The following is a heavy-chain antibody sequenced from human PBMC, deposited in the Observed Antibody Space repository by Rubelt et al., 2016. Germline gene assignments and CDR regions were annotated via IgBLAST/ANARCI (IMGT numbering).Heavy chain of an antibody. V-gene: IGHV3-48*04. CDR2: NSSSSSLI. D-gene: IGHD3-10*01. Sequence: VRPGGSLRLSCAASGFTFGGYRMHWLRQAPRKGLEWVSSNSSSSSLIYYAASVKGRFTISRANAKNSLYLQMNSLRAADTAVYYCARLGLWFGRTDYWGQGTLVTVSS. J-gene: IGHJ4*02. CDR1: GFTFGGYR. CDR3: ARLGLWFGRTDY.